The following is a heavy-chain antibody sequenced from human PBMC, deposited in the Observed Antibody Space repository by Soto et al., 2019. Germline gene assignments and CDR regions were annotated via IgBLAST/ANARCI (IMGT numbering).Heavy chain of an antibody. D-gene: IGHD3-22*01. Sequence: PGGSLRLSCVGSGFTFRDHAMRWVRQAPGRGLEWVSAISANSASIQHADSVKGRFSVSRDNAKNTVYLQMDNLRTEDSAVYYCAKDRYYDTPGWFDPWGQGSRVTVSS. CDR2: ISANSASI. CDR1: GFTFRDHA. CDR3: AKDRYYDTPGWFDP. V-gene: IGHV3-23*01. J-gene: IGHJ5*02.